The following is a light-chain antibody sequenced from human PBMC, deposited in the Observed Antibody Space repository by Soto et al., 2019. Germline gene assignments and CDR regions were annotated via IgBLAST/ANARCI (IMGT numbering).Light chain of an antibody. CDR1: SSDIGYYKY. J-gene: IGLJ1*01. CDR3: SSYAGSNLGV. Sequence: QSVLTQPTSASGSPGQSVTISCTGTSSDIGYYKYVSWYQQHPGKAPKLIIYEVIKRPSGVTDRFSGSKSGNTASLTVSGLQAEDEADYYCSSYAGSNLGVFGTGTKV. V-gene: IGLV2-8*01. CDR2: EVI.